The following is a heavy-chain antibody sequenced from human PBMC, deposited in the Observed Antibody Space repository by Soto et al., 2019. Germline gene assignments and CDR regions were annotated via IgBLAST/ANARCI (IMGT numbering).Heavy chain of an antibody. CDR2: VSYDGRNE. D-gene: IGHD3-22*01. CDR1: GFTFSSYG. V-gene: IGHV3-30*03. CDR3: ARGDHYDSSTFDY. J-gene: IGHJ4*02. Sequence: HPGGSLRLSCAASGFTFSSYGMHWVRQAPGKGLEWVAVVSYDGRNEYYADSVKGRFTISRDNSKNTLYLRTNSLKAEDTALYYCARGDHYDSSTFDYWGQGTLVTVSS.